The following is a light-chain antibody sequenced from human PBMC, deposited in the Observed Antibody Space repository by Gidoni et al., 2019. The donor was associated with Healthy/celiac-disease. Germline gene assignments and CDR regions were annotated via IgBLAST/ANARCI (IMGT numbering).Light chain of an antibody. CDR1: SSDVGGYNY. Sequence: SALTQPASVSGSPGPSITISCTGTSSDVGGYNYVSWYQQHPGKAPKLRIYEVSNRPSGVSNRFSGSKSGNTASLTISGLQAEDEADYYCSSYTSSSTRVFGTGTKVTGL. CDR2: EVS. CDR3: SSYTSSSTRV. J-gene: IGLJ1*01. V-gene: IGLV2-14*01.